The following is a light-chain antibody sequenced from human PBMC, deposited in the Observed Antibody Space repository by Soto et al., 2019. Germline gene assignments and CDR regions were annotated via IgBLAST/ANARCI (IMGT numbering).Light chain of an antibody. J-gene: IGKJ1*01. CDR3: QQYGSSPWT. Sequence: VSTQSPGTVSLSPGERASLSCRASQSVSSGHLAWYQQKPGQAPRLLIYGASSRATGIPDRFSGSGSGTDFTVTISRLGPEDFAVYYCQQYGSSPWTVGQGTKVDIK. CDR2: GAS. V-gene: IGKV3-20*01. CDR1: QSVSSGH.